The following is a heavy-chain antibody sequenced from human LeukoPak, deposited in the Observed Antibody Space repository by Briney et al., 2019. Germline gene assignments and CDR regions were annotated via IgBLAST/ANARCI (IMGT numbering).Heavy chain of an antibody. V-gene: IGHV4-59*12. D-gene: IGHD3-22*01. J-gene: IGHJ4*02. CDR1: GGSISSYY. CDR3: ARAYYYDSSGYYLGLDY. CDR2: IYYSGST. Sequence: SETLSLTCTVSGGSISSYYWSWIRQPPGKGLEWIGYIYYSGSTNYNPSLKSRVTISVGTSKNQFSLKLSSVTAADMAVYYCARAYYYDSSGYYLGLDYWGQGTLVTVSS.